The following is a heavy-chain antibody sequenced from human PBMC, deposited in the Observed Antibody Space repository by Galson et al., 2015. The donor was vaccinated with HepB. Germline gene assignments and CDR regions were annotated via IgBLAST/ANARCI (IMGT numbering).Heavy chain of an antibody. V-gene: IGHV3-30*18. J-gene: IGHJ3*02. CDR2: ISYDGSNK. CDR1: GFTFSSYG. CDR3: AKVLGDYGAFDI. D-gene: IGHD4-17*01. Sequence: SLRLSCAASGFTFSSYGMHWVRQAPGKGLEWVAVISYDGSNKYYADSVKGRFTISRDNSKNTLYLQMNSLRAEDTAVYYCAKVLGDYGAFDIWGQGTMVTVSS.